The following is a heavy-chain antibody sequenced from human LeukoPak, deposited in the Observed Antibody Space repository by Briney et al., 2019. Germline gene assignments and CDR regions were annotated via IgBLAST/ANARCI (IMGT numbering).Heavy chain of an antibody. D-gene: IGHD5-18*01. J-gene: IGHJ4*02. V-gene: IGHV3-11*06. CDR2: ISSSSSYI. Sequence: GGSLRLSCAASGFTFSDYHMSWIRQAPGKGLEWVSSISSSSSYIYYADSVKGRFTISRDNAKNSLYLQMNSLRAEDTAVYYCARADWDTAMIDYWGQGTLVTVSS. CDR3: ARADWDTAMIDY. CDR1: GFTFSDYH.